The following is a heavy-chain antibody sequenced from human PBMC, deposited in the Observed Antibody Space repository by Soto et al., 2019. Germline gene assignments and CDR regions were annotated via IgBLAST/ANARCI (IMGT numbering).Heavy chain of an antibody. D-gene: IGHD2-21*02. J-gene: IGHJ6*02. V-gene: IGHV3-53*01. Sequence: VGSLRLSCNASGFTVNSSYMSWVRQAPGMGLEWVAVIESGGTAHYADSVKGRFTISRDNPNNIIYLQMHTLRAEDTAVYYCAKDLGPLKLLNYVFYGLDVWGQGTTVTVSS. CDR2: IESGGTA. CDR3: AKDLGPLKLLNYVFYGLDV. CDR1: GFTVNSSY.